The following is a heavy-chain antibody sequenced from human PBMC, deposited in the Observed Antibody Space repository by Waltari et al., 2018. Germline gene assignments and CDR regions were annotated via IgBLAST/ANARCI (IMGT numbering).Heavy chain of an antibody. D-gene: IGHD3-22*01. J-gene: IGHJ4*02. Sequence: LVQSGAEVKKPGASVKVSCKASGYTFTGYAILWVRQAPGQGLEWMGRSNPNTGDTHYAQNFQGRVALTTDTSTNTAFMELQRLRSDDTAVYYCLRDSSGSHFDYWGQGTLVTVSS. V-gene: IGHV1-2*06. CDR3: LRDSSGSHFDY. CDR2: SNPNTGDT. CDR1: GYTFTGYA.